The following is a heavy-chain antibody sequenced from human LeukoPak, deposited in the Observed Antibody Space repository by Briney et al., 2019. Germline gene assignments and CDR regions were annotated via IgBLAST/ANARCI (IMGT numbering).Heavy chain of an antibody. D-gene: IGHD6-13*01. Sequence: ASVKVSCKASGGTFSSYAISWVRQAPGQGLEWMGGIIPIFGTANYAQKFQGRVTITADKSTSTAYMELSSLRSEDTAVYYCATDTAARSFDYWGQGTLVTVSS. V-gene: IGHV1-69*06. J-gene: IGHJ4*02. CDR2: IIPIFGTA. CDR1: GGTFSSYA. CDR3: ATDTAARSFDY.